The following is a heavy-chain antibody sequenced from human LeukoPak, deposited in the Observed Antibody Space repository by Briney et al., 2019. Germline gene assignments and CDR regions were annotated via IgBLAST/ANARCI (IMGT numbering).Heavy chain of an antibody. CDR2: ISAYNGNT. V-gene: IGHV1-18*01. J-gene: IGHJ5*02. D-gene: IGHD2-15*01. CDR3: ARAGYCSGGSCPHWFDP. Sequence: ASVKVSCKASGYTFTSYGISWVRQAPGQGLEWMGWISAYNGNTNYAQELQGRVTMTTDTSTSTAYMELRSLRSDDTAVYYCARAGYCSGGSCPHWFDPWGQGTLVTVSS. CDR1: GYTFTSYG.